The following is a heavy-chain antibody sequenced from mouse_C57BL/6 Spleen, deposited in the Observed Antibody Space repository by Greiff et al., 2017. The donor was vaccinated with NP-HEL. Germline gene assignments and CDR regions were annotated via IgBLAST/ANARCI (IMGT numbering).Heavy chain of an antibody. D-gene: IGHD1-1*01. CDR3: ARDYGSSYWFAY. CDR2: IYPGDGDT. CDR1: GYAFSSSW. V-gene: IGHV1-82*01. J-gene: IGHJ3*01. Sequence: VHLVESGPELVKPGASVKISCKASGYAFSSSWMNWVKQRPGKGLEWIGRIYPGDGDTNYNGKFKGKATLTADKSSSTAYMQLSSLTSEDSAVYFCARDYGSSYWFAYWGQGTLVTVSA.